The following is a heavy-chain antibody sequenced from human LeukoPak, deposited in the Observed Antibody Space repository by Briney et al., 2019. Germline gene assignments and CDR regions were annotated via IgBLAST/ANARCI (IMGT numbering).Heavy chain of an antibody. J-gene: IGHJ3*02. V-gene: IGHV3-33*06. Sequence: GGSLRLSCAPSGLPFSSYGMHWVRQAPGKGLEWVAVIWYDGSNKYYADCVKGRFTISRDNSKNTLYLQMNSLSAEDAAVYYCAKDPGAFDIWGQGTMVTVSS. CDR1: GLPFSSYG. CDR3: AKDPGAFDI. CDR2: IWYDGSNK.